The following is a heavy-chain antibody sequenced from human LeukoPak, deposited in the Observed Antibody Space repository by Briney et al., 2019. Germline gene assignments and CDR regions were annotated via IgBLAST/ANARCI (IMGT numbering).Heavy chain of an antibody. CDR2: INPSGGST. CDR1: GYTFTSYY. D-gene: IGHD6-6*01. V-gene: IGHV1-46*01. Sequence: ASVKVSCKASGYTFTSYYMHWVRQAPGQGLEWMGMINPSGGSTSYAQKFQGRVTMTRDTSTSTVYMELSSLRSEDTAVYYCARERPHDIAANAFDIWGQGTMVTVSS. J-gene: IGHJ3*02. CDR3: ARERPHDIAANAFDI.